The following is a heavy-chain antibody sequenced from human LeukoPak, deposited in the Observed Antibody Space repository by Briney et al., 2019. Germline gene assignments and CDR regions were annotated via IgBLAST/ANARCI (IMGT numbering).Heavy chain of an antibody. D-gene: IGHD2/OR15-2a*01. CDR2: ISAYNGNT. Sequence: ASVKVSCKASGYTFTSYGISWVRQAPGQGLEWMGWISAYNGNTNYAQKLQGRVTMTTDTSTSTAYTELRSLRSDDTAVYYCARVPQYLKGNDYWGQGTLVTVSS. V-gene: IGHV1-18*01. CDR3: ARVPQYLKGNDY. CDR1: GYTFTSYG. J-gene: IGHJ4*02.